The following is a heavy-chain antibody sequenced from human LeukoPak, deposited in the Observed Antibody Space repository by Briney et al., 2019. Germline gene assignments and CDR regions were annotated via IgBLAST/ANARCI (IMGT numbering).Heavy chain of an antibody. Sequence: GGSLRLSCEATGFTFSSYWMHWVRQAPGKGLVWVSRSNSDGSSTSYADSVKGRFTISRDNAKNTLYLQMNSLRDKDTAVYYCAKYSPLAGLEYWGQGTLVTVSS. CDR3: AKYSPLAGLEY. CDR1: GFTFSSYW. V-gene: IGHV3-74*01. D-gene: IGHD6-19*01. J-gene: IGHJ4*02. CDR2: SNSDGSST.